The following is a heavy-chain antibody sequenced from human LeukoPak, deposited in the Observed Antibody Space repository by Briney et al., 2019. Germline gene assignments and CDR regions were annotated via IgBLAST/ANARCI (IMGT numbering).Heavy chain of an antibody. D-gene: IGHD6-19*01. V-gene: IGHV4-59*01. CDR1: GGSISSYY. CDR2: IYYSGST. J-gene: IGHJ4*02. Sequence: SPSETLSLTCTVSGGSISSYYWSWIRQPPGKGLEWIGYIYYSGSTNYNPSLKSRVTISVDTSKNQFSLKLSSVTAADTAVYYCASIAVDTRNFDYWGQGTLVTVSS. CDR3: ASIAVDTRNFDY.